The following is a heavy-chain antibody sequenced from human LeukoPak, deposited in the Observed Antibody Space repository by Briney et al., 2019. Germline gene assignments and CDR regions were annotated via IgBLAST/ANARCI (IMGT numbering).Heavy chain of an antibody. Sequence: PSETLSLTCTVSGGSISSYYWSWIRQPPGKGLEWIGSIYYSGSTYYNPSLKSRVTISVDTSKNQFSLKLSSVTAADTAVYYCARSNRIMLWDYWGQGTLVTVSS. J-gene: IGHJ4*02. CDR3: ARSNRIMLWDY. CDR1: GGSISSYY. CDR2: IYYSGST. V-gene: IGHV4-39*01. D-gene: IGHD2/OR15-2a*01.